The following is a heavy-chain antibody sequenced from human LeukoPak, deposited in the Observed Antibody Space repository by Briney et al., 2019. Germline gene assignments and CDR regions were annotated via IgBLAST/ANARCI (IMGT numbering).Heavy chain of an antibody. J-gene: IGHJ4*02. D-gene: IGHD3-22*01. CDR2: IKQDGSEK. V-gene: IGHV3-7*01. Sequence: GGSLRLSCAGSGFTFSPYWMSWVRQAPGKGLEWVANIKQDGSEKYYVDSVKGRFAISRDNAKNSLYLQMNSLRAEDTAVYYCARDGDVSGCSDWGQGTPVTVSS. CDR1: GFTFSPYW. CDR3: ARDGDVSGCSD.